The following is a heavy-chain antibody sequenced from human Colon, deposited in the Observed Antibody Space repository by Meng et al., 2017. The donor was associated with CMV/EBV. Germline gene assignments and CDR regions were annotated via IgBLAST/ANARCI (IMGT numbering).Heavy chain of an antibody. J-gene: IGHJ4*02. CDR2: INPISGGS. Sequence: GESLKISCKASGYTFTGYYMHWVRQAPGQGLEWMGWINPISGGSNYALKFQGRVTMTRDTSISTAYMELSSLRSDDTAVYYCAALADRGSALDHWGQGTLVTVSS. CDR1: GYTFTGYY. CDR3: AALADRGSALDH. V-gene: IGHV1-2*02. D-gene: IGHD1-26*01.